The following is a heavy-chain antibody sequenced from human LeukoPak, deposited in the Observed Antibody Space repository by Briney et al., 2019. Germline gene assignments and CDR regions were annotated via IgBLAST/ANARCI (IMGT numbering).Heavy chain of an antibody. CDR3: GKGAVAGKQKPWGY. Sequence: PGGSLRLSCAASGFTFSSYAMSWVRQAPGKGLEWVSAISGSGGSTYYADSVKGRFTISRDNSKNTLSLQMNSLRAEDTAVYFCGKGAVAGKQKPWGYWGQGTLVTVSS. CDR2: ISGSGGST. V-gene: IGHV3-23*01. J-gene: IGHJ4*02. D-gene: IGHD6-19*01. CDR1: GFTFSSYA.